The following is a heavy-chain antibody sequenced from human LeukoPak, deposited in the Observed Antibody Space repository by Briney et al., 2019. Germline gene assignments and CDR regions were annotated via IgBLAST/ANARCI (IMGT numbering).Heavy chain of an antibody. J-gene: IGHJ4*02. CDR1: GVSITSSNYY. D-gene: IGHD3-3*01. CDR2: IDYSGTS. CDR3: ARVDGGYYIPDY. V-gene: IGHV4-39*01. Sequence: SETLSLTCSVSGVSITSSNYYWGWARQPPGKGLEWIGAIDYSGTSYYNPSLKGRVTISGDTSKNQFSLKLNSVTAADTAVYYCARVDGGYYIPDYWGQGTLVTVS.